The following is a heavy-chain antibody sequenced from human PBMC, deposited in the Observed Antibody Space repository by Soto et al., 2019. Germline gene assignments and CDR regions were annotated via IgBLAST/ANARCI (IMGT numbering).Heavy chain of an antibody. V-gene: IGHV6-1*01. D-gene: IGHD2-15*01. CDR2: TYYRSRWYS. J-gene: IGHJ6*02. Sequence: SQTLSLTCVGSGDTVSSNSVAWNWVRQSPSRGLEWLGRTYYRSRWYSDYAVSVRSRIDINADTSRNQVSLQLNSVTPEDTAVYYCARSEEDSDYYYYGMDVWGQGTTVTVSS. CDR3: ARSEEDSDYYYYGMDV. CDR1: GDTVSSNSVA.